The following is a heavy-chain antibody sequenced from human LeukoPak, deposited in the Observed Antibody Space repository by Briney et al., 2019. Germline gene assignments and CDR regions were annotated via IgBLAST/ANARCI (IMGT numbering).Heavy chain of an antibody. D-gene: IGHD3-9*01. V-gene: IGHV4-38-2*02. CDR2: IYHSGST. Sequence: SETLSLTCTVSGYSISSGYYWGWIRQPPGRGLEWIGSIYHSGSTYYNPSLKSRVTISVDRSKNQFSLKLSSVTAADTAVYYCAGTYYDILTGYYEPPEVFDYWGQGTLVTVSS. CDR3: AGTYYDILTGYYEPPEVFDY. J-gene: IGHJ4*02. CDR1: GYSISSGYY.